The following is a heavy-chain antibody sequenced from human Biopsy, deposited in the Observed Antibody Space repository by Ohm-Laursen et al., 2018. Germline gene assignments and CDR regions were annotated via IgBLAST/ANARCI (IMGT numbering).Heavy chain of an antibody. D-gene: IGHD3-3*01. J-gene: IGHJ4*02. CDR3: AADADGYYTEFDY. V-gene: IGHV1-69*04. CDR1: GGPSSNYA. Sequence: SVKVSCKVSGGPSSNYAFSWVRQAPGQGLEWVGRIVPILGHLNYAQRFQGRVSITADKSTTYVYMELNRLTSGDAAVYYCAADADGYYTEFDYWGPGTLVTVSS. CDR2: IVPILGHL.